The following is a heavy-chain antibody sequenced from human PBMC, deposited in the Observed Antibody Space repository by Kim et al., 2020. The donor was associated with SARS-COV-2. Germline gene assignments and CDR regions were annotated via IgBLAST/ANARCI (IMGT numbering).Heavy chain of an antibody. D-gene: IGHD3-16*01. CDR2: ISSSSYI. CDR3: AGGSWGFLRVPLDY. V-gene: IGHV3-21*01. Sequence: GGSLRLSCAASGFTFSSYSMNWVRQAPGKGLEWVSSISSSSYIYYADSVKGRFTISRDNAKNSLYLQMNSLRAEDTAVYYCAGGSWGFLRVPLDYWGQGTLVTVSS. J-gene: IGHJ4*02. CDR1: GFTFSSYS.